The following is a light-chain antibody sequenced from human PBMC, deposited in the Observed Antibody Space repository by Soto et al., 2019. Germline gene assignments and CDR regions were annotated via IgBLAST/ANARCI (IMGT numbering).Light chain of an antibody. J-gene: IGKJ1*01. CDR2: AAS. Sequence: DIQMTQSPSSLSASVGDRVTITCRASQSISNYLNWYQQKPGKAPNLLIYAASTLQSGVPSRFSGSGSGTDFTLTISSLQAEDFATYYFQQSYSSPCTFGKGTKVDIK. CDR1: QSISNY. V-gene: IGKV1-39*01. CDR3: QQSYSSPCT.